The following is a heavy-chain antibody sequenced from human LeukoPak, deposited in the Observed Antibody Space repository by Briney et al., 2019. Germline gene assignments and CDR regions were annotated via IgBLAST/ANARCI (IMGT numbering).Heavy chain of an antibody. Sequence: PGGSLRLSCAASGFTFRSYAMHWVRQAPGKGLEWVAFIRYDGSNKYYTDSVKGRFTISRDNSKNTLYLQMNSLRAEDTAVYYCAKGRGWEASYYYYYMDVWGKGTTVTISS. D-gene: IGHD1-26*01. J-gene: IGHJ6*03. CDR1: GFTFRSYA. CDR2: IRYDGSNK. V-gene: IGHV3-30*02. CDR3: AKGRGWEASYYYYYMDV.